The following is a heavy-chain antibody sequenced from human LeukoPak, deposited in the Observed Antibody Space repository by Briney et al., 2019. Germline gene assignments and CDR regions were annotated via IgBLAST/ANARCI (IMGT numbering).Heavy chain of an antibody. J-gene: IGHJ4*02. CDR1: GLSVRSNY. Sequence: GGSLRLSCAASGLSVRSNYMSWVRQAPGKGLEWVSLIYTGGNTYYADSVKGRFTLSRDNSKNTVYLQMNSLRVEDTAMYYCASISDLLYYFDSWGQGTLVTVSS. CDR3: ASISDLLYYFDS. V-gene: IGHV3-66*01. CDR2: IYTGGNT.